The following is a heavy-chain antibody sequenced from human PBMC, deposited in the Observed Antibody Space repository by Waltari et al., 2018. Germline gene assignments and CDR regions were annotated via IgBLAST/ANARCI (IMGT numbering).Heavy chain of an antibody. D-gene: IGHD2-2*01. CDR1: GVSISSFY. CDR3: ARVSATSWSSAYYFDF. CDR2: IYISGSS. V-gene: IGHV4-4*07. J-gene: IGHJ4*02. Sequence: QVQLQESGPGLLKPSETLSLTCTVSGVSISSFYWGWIRQPAGKGLEWVGRIYISGSSSSNPSLESRVTMSDDTSKNQFSLKLTSVTAADTAVYYCARVSATSWSSAYYFDFWGQGILVTVSS.